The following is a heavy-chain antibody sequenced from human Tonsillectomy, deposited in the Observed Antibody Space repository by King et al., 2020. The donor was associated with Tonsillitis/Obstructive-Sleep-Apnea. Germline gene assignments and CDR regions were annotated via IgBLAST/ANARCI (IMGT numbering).Heavy chain of an antibody. V-gene: IGHV3-30*04. D-gene: IGHD5-12*01. Sequence: VQLVESGGGVVQPGRSLRLSCAASGFTFRNYTMHWVRQAPGKGLNWVSVISYDGSDKYYVDSVKGRFTISRDNSKNTVYLRMNSLRAEDTAVYFCARDGDSGYYKMSPTFFDYWGQGTLVSVSS. CDR1: GFTFRNYT. J-gene: IGHJ4*02. CDR3: ARDGDSGYYKMSPTFFDY. CDR2: ISYDGSDK.